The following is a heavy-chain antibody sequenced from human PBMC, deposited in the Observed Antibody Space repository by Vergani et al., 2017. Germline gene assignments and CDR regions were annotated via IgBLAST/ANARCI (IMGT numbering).Heavy chain of an antibody. J-gene: IGHJ6*03. CDR1: GFSLSTSGVG. CDR3: ARILNYGSGRRYYYYMDV. D-gene: IGHD3-10*01. V-gene: IGHV2-5*01. CDR2: IYWNDDK. Sequence: QITLKASGPTLVKPTQTLTLTCTFSGFSLSTSGVGVGWIRQPPGKALEWLALIYWNDDKRYSPSLKSRLTISKDTSKSQVVLTMTNMDPVDTATYYCARILNYGSGRRYYYYMDVWGKGTTVTVSS.